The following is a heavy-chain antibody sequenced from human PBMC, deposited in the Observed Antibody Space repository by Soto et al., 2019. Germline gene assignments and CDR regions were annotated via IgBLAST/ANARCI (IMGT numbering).Heavy chain of an antibody. V-gene: IGHV3-74*01. Sequence: GGSLRLSCAASGFTFSSYWMHWVRQAPGKGLVWVSRINSDGSSTSYADSVKGRFTISRDNAKNTLYLQMNSLRAEDTAVYYCARHPERIAELGLFDPWGQGTLVIVSS. D-gene: IGHD6-13*01. CDR3: ARHPERIAELGLFDP. CDR2: INSDGSST. J-gene: IGHJ5*02. CDR1: GFTFSSYW.